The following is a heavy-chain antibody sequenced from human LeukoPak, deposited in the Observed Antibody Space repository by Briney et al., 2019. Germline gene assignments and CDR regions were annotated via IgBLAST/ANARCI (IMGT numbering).Heavy chain of an antibody. J-gene: IGHJ6*03. V-gene: IGHV3-48*04. CDR3: AREMITIFGVVTELYYYYYMDV. CDR1: GFTFSSYS. CDR2: ISGSSSTI. Sequence: PGGSLRLSCAASGFTFSSYSMNWVRQAPGKGLEWVSYISGSSSTIYYADSVKGRFTISRDNAKNSLYLQMNSLRAEDTAVYYCAREMITIFGVVTELYYYYYMDVWGKGTTVTVSS. D-gene: IGHD3-3*01.